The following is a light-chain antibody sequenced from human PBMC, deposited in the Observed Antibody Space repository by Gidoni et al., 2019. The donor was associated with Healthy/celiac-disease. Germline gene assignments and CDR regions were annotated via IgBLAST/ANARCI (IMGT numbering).Light chain of an antibody. CDR2: GAS. J-gene: IGKJ1*01. CDR3: QQYGSSWT. CDR1: QSVSSSF. Sequence: EIVLTQSPGTLSLSPGERATLACMASQSVSSSFLAWYQHKPGQAPRLLIYGASSRATGIPDRFSGSGSGTDFSLTISRLEPEDFAVYYCQQYGSSWTFGQGTKVEIK. V-gene: IGKV3-20*01.